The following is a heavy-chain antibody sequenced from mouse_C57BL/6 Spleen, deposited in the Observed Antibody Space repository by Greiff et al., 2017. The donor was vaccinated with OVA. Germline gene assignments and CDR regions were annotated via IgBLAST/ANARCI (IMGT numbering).Heavy chain of an antibody. Sequence: EVQLQQSGPELVKPGASVKIPCKASGYTFTDYNMDWVKQSHGKSLEWIGDINPNNGGTIYNQKFKGKATLTVDKSSSTAYMELRSLTSEDTAVYYCARRVGQGMDYWGQGTSVTVSS. CDR2: INPNNGGT. CDR3: ARRVGQGMDY. J-gene: IGHJ4*01. CDR1: GYTFTDYN. V-gene: IGHV1-18*01. D-gene: IGHD3-3*01.